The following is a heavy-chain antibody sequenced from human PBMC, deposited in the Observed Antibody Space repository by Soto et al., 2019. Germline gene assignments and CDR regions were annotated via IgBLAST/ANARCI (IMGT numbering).Heavy chain of an antibody. J-gene: IGHJ4*02. Sequence: QVRLQESGPGLVKPSQTLSLTCTVSGGSISSGDYFWSWGRQPPGKGLEWIGFIYYTGSTSYNPSLKSRISMSVDTSKNQFSLKVSSVTAAAPAVYFCARDDGYYRLYDYWGQGTLVTVSS. CDR1: GGSISSGDYF. CDR2: IYYTGST. V-gene: IGHV4-30-4*01. D-gene: IGHD3-3*01. CDR3: ARDDGYYRLYDY.